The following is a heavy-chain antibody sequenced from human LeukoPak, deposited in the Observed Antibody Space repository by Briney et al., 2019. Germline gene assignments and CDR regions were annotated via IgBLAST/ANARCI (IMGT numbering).Heavy chain of an antibody. Sequence: GGPLRFSCPASEFTFGNYVMLWVGKLQGKGPEWVAVISDDGNSDHYADSVKGRFTFSRDNSKNTLSLQMNSLRGEDTAVYYCARGSAPAGTYHLDCWGQGTLVTVSS. CDR1: EFTFGNYV. V-gene: IGHV3-30-3*01. J-gene: IGHJ4*02. CDR2: ISDDGNSD. CDR3: ARGSAPAGTYHLDC. D-gene: IGHD6-25*01.